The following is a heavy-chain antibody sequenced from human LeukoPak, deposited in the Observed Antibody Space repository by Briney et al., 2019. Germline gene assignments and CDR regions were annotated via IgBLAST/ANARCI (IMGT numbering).Heavy chain of an antibody. D-gene: IGHD5-18*01. J-gene: IGHJ4*02. CDR1: GFTFSNAW. Sequence: GGSLRLSCAASGFTFSNAWMSWVRQAPGKGLEWVGRIKSKTDGGTTDHAAPVKGRFTISRDDSKNTLYLQMNSLKTEDTAVYYCTTDGGYSYDFDYWGQGTLVTVSS. CDR2: IKSKTDGGTT. CDR3: TTDGGYSYDFDY. V-gene: IGHV3-15*01.